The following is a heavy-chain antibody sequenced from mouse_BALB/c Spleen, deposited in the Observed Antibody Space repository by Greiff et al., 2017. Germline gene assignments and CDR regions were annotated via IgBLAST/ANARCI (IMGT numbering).Heavy chain of an antibody. D-gene: IGHD2-14*01. V-gene: IGHV5-17*02. CDR3: ARSYYRYECAY. J-gene: IGHJ3*01. CDR2: ISSGSSTI. Sequence: VHLVESGGGLVQPGGSRKLSCAASGFTFSSFGMHWVRQAPEKGLEWVAYISSGSSTIYYADTVKGRFTISRDNPKNTLFLQMTSLRSEDTAMYDCARSYYRYECAYWGQGTLVTVSA. CDR1: GFTFSSFG.